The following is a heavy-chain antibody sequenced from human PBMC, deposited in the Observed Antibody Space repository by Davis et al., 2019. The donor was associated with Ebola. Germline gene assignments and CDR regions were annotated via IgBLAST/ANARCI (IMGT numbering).Heavy chain of an antibody. V-gene: IGHV5-51*01. CDR3: ARRDDSSGYYLLFDY. CDR1: EYSFPNHW. J-gene: IGHJ4*02. D-gene: IGHD3-22*01. CDR2: IYPGDSDT. Sequence: GESLKISCQGSEYSFPNHWIGWVRQMPGKGLEWMGIIYPGDSDTRYSPSFQGQVTISADKSISTAYLQWSSLKASDTAMYYCARRDDSSGYYLLFDYWGQGTLVTVSS.